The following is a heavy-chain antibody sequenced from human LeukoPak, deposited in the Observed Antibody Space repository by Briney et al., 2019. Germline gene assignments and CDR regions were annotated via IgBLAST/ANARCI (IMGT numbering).Heavy chain of an antibody. V-gene: IGHV3-48*02. J-gene: IGHJ6*02. CDR1: GFTFSSYS. Sequence: GGSLRLSCAASGFTFSSYSMNWVRQAPGKGLEWVSYISSSSSTIYYADSVKGRFTISRDNAKNSLYLQMNSLRDEDTAVYYCVAWDFWSGCYDYYYYGMDVWGQGTTVTVSS. D-gene: IGHD3-3*01. CDR2: ISSSSSTI. CDR3: VAWDFWSGCYDYYYYGMDV.